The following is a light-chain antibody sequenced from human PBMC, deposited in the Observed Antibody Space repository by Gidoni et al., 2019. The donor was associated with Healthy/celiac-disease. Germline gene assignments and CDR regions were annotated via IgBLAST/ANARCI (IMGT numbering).Light chain of an antibody. CDR1: SGSVSTSYY. V-gene: IGLV8-61*01. CDR3: VLYMGSGIWV. CDR2: STN. J-gene: IGLJ3*02. Sequence: QTVVTQEPSVSVSPRGTVTRTCGLSSGSVSTSYYPSWYQQTPGQAPRTLIYSTNTRSSGVPDRFSGSILGNKAALTITGAQADDESDYYCVLYMGSGIWVFGGGTKLTVL.